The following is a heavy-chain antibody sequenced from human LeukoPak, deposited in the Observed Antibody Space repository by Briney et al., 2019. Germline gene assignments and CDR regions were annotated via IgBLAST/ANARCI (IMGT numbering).Heavy chain of an antibody. CDR3: ARVGDGYNYCFDY. V-gene: IGHV3-11*01. CDR2: ISRSGSAI. Sequence: GGSLRLSCAASGLTFSDYYMSWIRQDPGKGREGVSYISRSGSAIYYADSVKGRFTISRDNAKNSLYLQMNSLRAEDTAVYYCARVGDGYNYCFDYWSQGTLVTVSS. D-gene: IGHD5-24*01. CDR1: GLTFSDYY. J-gene: IGHJ4*02.